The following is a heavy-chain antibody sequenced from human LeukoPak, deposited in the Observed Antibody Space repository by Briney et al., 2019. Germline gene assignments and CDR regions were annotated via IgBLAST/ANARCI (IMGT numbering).Heavy chain of an antibody. CDR3: RTDRYGDYGDYIDY. J-gene: IGHJ4*02. V-gene: IGHV1-2*02. D-gene: IGHD4-17*01. Sequence: ASVKVSCKASGYTFTGYYMHWVRQAPGQGLEWMGWINPNSGGTNYAQKFQGRVTMTRDTSVSTAYMELSRLRSDDTAVYYCRTDRYGDYGDYIDYWGQGTLVTVSS. CDR1: GYTFTGYY. CDR2: INPNSGGT.